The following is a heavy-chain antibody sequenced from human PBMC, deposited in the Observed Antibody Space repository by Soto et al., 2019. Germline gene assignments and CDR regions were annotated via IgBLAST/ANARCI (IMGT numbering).Heavy chain of an antibody. J-gene: IGHJ6*04. V-gene: IGHV4-4*02. CDR2: IYHIGST. Sequence: SETLALTCSFSVVSIISINCCICVRQPPGKGLECIGEIYHIGSTNYNPSLKGRVTISVDKSKNQFSLKLSSVTASDTAVYYCARDKDSYYYGMEAWGKWKTVX. CDR3: ARDKDSYYYGMEA. CDR1: VVSIISINC. D-gene: IGHD3-22*01.